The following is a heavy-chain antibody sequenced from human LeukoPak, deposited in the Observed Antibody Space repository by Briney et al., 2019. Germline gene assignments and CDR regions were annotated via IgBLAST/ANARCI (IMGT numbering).Heavy chain of an antibody. CDR2: ISGSGGST. V-gene: IGHV3-23*01. CDR1: GFTFSDYY. Sequence: GGSLRLSCAASGFTFSDYYMSWIRQAPGKGLEWVSAISGSGGSTYYADSVKGRFTISRDNSKNTLYLQMNSLRAEDTAVYYCAKGVGYYYDTSGYYCDYWGQGTLVTVSS. D-gene: IGHD3-22*01. CDR3: AKGVGYYYDTSGYYCDY. J-gene: IGHJ4*02.